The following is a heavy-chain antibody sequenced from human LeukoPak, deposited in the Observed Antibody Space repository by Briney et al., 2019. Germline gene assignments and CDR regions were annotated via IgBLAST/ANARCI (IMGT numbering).Heavy chain of an antibody. CDR1: GFTFSNAW. V-gene: IGHV3-15*01. Sequence: GGSLRLSCAASGFTFSNAWMSWVRQAPGKGLEWVGRIKSKTDGGTTDYAAPVKGRFTISRDDSKNTLYLQMNSLKTEDTAVYYCTTPAGYCSSTSCYNWFDPWGQGTLVTVSS. D-gene: IGHD2-2*01. CDR2: IKSKTDGGTT. CDR3: TTPAGYCSSTSCYNWFDP. J-gene: IGHJ5*02.